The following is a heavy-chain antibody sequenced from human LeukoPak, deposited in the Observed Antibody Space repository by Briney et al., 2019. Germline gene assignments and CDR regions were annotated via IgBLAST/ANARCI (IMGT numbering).Heavy chain of an antibody. Sequence: SETLSLTCTVSGCSISSSSYYWVGIRQPPGNELAWIGSIYYSGSTYYNPCLESRVMIWGDTSNNQFSLRLSSMSAADTAVYYCARVGGDSRSSYSLSDWFDPWGQGTLVTVSS. J-gene: IGHJ5*02. CDR1: GCSISSSSYY. D-gene: IGHD6-6*01. V-gene: IGHV4-39*07. CDR3: ARVGGDSRSSYSLSDWFDP. CDR2: IYYSGST.